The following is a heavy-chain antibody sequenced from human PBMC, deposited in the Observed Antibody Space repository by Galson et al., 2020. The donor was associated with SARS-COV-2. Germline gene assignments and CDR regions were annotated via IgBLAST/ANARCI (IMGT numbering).Heavy chain of an antibody. J-gene: IGHJ4*02. Sequence: SETLSLTCTVSGGSTTSPYWSWIRQPPGKGLEWIGYMYYSGNTNYNPSLKSRVTISVDTSKNQFSLKLSSVTAADTAVYYCARRARGGWYDYWGQGTQVTVSS. V-gene: IGHV4-59*08. D-gene: IGHD6-19*01. CDR1: GGSTTSPY. CDR2: MYYSGNT. CDR3: ARRARGGWYDY.